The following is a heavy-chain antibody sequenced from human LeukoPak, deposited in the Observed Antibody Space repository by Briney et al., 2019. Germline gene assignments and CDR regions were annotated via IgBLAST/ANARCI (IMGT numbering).Heavy chain of an antibody. V-gene: IGHV1-18*04. Sequence: ASVKVSCKPSGYPFSASGVTWIRQXPGXXXXWXGWIDPNDGDTTYAQTFQGRVIMTSDAFTRTVYMELRSLRSDDTAVYYCARGGGDNNLLDFWGQGTLVTVSS. D-gene: IGHD2-21*02. CDR3: ARGGGDNNLLDF. J-gene: IGHJ4*02. CDR1: GYPFSASG. CDR2: IDPNDGDT.